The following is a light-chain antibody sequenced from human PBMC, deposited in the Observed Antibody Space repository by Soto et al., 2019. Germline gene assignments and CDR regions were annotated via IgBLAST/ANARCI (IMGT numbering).Light chain of an antibody. J-gene: IGLJ3*02. Sequence: QAVVTQEPSLTVSPGGTVTLTCGSSTGAVTSGHFPYWVQQKPGQVPRTLIYDTSNKDSWTPARFSGSLLGVKAALTLSGAQPEDEAEYYCLLSYSGGRSGVFGGGTKLT. CDR3: LLSYSGGRSGV. V-gene: IGLV7-46*01. CDR2: DTS. CDR1: TGAVTSGHF.